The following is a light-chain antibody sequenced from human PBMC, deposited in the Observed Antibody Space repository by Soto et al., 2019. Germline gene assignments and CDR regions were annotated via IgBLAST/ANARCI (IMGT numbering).Light chain of an antibody. J-gene: IGKJ4*01. CDR3: QQSSSYSPLT. Sequence: DMHITHSPSTLSSSFRYRFTITFRASQSISSWLAWYQQKPGKAPXLLIYDAYSLESGTPSRFSGRRSGTEFTLTIASVQPEDFATYYCQQSSSYSPLTFGGGTKVDIK. V-gene: IGKV1-5*01. CDR1: QSISSW. CDR2: DAY.